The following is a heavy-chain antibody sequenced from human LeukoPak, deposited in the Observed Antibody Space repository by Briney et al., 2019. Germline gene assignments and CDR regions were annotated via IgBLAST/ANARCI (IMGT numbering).Heavy chain of an antibody. Sequence: HAGGSLRLSCAASGFTFSSYAMSWVRQAPGKGLEWVSAISGSGGSTYYADSVKGRFTISRDNSKNTLYLQMNSLRAEDTAVYYCAKDWRSVAGPRYFDHWGQGTLVTVSS. CDR2: ISGSGGST. V-gene: IGHV3-23*01. D-gene: IGHD6-19*01. J-gene: IGHJ4*02. CDR1: GFTFSSYA. CDR3: AKDWRSVAGPRYFDH.